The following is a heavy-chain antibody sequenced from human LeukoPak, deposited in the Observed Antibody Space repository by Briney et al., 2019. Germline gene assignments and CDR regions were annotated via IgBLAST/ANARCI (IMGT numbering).Heavy chain of an antibody. J-gene: IGHJ4*02. Sequence: ASVKVSCKASGYTFTGYYMHWVRQAPGQGLEWMGWINPNSGGTNYARKFQGRVTMTRDTSISTAYMELSRLRSDDTAVYYCARAQYYGDRYYFDYWGQGTLVTVSS. CDR3: ARAQYYGDRYYFDY. V-gene: IGHV1-2*02. D-gene: IGHD4-17*01. CDR1: GYTFTGYY. CDR2: INPNSGGT.